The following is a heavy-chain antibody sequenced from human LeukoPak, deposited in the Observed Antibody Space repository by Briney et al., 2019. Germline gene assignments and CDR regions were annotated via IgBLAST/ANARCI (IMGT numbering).Heavy chain of an antibody. CDR1: GFSFRDYA. Sequence: PGGSLRLSCTASGFSFRDYAMTWVRQAPGRGLQWVSAIISVGDVTHYADSVKGRFTISRDNSKNTLYLQLSDLRDPDTAVYYCAKGLPGPHSGGWYLDSWGQGTLVTVSS. CDR2: IISVGDVT. D-gene: IGHD6-19*01. CDR3: AKGLPGPHSGGWYLDS. V-gene: IGHV3-23*01. J-gene: IGHJ4*02.